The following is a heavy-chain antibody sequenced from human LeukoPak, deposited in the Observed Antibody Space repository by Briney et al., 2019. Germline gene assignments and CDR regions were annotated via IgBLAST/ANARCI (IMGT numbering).Heavy chain of an antibody. CDR1: GFTFSSYA. D-gene: IGHD2-2*01. CDR3: ARAASRYVVYYMDV. V-gene: IGHV3-23*01. Sequence: GGSLRLSCAASGFTFSSYAMSWVRQAPGKGLDSVSGISGSGSSTSYADSVKGRFTISRDNSKSTLYLQMNSLRAEDTAVYYCARAASRYVVYYMDVWGKGTTVTVSS. J-gene: IGHJ6*03. CDR2: ISGSGSST.